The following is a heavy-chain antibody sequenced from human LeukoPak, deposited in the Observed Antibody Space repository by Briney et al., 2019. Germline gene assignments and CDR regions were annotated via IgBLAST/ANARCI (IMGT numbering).Heavy chain of an antibody. D-gene: IGHD3-10*01. V-gene: IGHV1-8*03. CDR2: MNPNSGNT. CDR1: GYTFTSYD. J-gene: IGHJ6*03. Sequence: GASVKVSCKASGYTFTSYDINWVRQATGQGLEWMGWMNPNSGNTGYAQKFQGRVTITRNTSISTAYMELSSLRSEDTAVYYCARGRLYGSVYYYYYMDVWGKGTTVTVSS. CDR3: ARGRLYGSVYYYYYMDV.